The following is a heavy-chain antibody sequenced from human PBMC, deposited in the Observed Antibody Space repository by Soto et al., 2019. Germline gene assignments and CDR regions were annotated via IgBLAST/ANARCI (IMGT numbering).Heavy chain of an antibody. Sequence: QMQLVQSGPEVKKPGTSVKVSCKASGFTFTSSAMQWVRQAHGQRLEWIGWIVVGSGNTNYAQKFQERVTITRDMSTSTAYMELSSLRSEDTAVYYCAAAHYDYVWGSYPLVDWGQGTLVTVSS. CDR1: GFTFTSSA. D-gene: IGHD3-16*02. CDR3: AAAHYDYVWGSYPLVD. CDR2: IVVGSGNT. J-gene: IGHJ4*02. V-gene: IGHV1-58*02.